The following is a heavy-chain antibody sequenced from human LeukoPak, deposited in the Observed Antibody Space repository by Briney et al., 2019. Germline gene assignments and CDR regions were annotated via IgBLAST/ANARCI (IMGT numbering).Heavy chain of an antibody. J-gene: IGHJ4*02. CDR3: ARGERDFDY. D-gene: IGHD3-16*01. Sequence: GGSLRLSCTFCGLSFSYSAVTWVRQAPGKGLEWIGCTRSKVYGGTTEYAASVKGRITISRDESKSIAYLQMDSLTTEDTAVYFCARGERDFDYWGQGTLVTVSS. CDR1: GLSFSYSA. CDR2: TRSKVYGGTT. V-gene: IGHV3-49*04.